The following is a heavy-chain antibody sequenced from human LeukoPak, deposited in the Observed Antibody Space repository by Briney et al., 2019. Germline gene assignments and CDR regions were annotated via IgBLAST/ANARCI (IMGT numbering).Heavy chain of an antibody. J-gene: IGHJ2*01. Sequence: SQTLSLTCVISGDSVSSNSAAWNWIRQSPSRGLEWLGRTYYRSQWYNDYAVSVKSRITVNPDTSKNQSSLQLNSVTPEDTAVYYRVRSQSVGYWYFDLWGRGTLVTVSS. CDR2: TYYRSQWYN. V-gene: IGHV6-1*01. D-gene: IGHD3-3*01. CDR1: GDSVSSNSAA. CDR3: VRSQSVGYWYFDL.